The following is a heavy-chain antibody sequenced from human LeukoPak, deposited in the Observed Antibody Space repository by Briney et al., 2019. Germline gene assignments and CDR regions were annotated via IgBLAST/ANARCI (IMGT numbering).Heavy chain of an antibody. CDR1: GFTFSSCA. J-gene: IGHJ4*02. Sequence: AGGSLRLSWAASGFTFSSCAMSWVRQAPGKGLEWVSAISGSGGSTYYADSVKGRFTISRDNSKNTLYLQMNSLRAEDTAVYYRAKWDYDSSGYYFDYWGRGTLVTVSS. V-gene: IGHV3-23*01. CDR2: ISGSGGST. CDR3: AKWDYDSSGYYFDY. D-gene: IGHD3-22*01.